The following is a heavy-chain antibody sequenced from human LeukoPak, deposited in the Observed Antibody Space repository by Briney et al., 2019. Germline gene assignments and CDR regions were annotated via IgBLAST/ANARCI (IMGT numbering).Heavy chain of an antibody. CDR1: GFTFSSYW. CDR3: VKDIAAADDY. CDR2: INTDGSGT. V-gene: IGHV3-74*01. D-gene: IGHD6-13*01. J-gene: IGHJ4*02. Sequence: GGSLRLSCAASGFTFSSYWMHWVRHAPGKGLMWMSHINTDGSGTRYADSVKGRFTISRDNAKNRLYLQMNSLRAEDTAVYYCVKDIAAADDYWGQGILVTVSS.